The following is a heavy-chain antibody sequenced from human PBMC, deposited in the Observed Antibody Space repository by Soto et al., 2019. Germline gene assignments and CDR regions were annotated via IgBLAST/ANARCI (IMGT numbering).Heavy chain of an antibody. J-gene: IGHJ5*02. CDR3: ASLPLYYGSGSQFDP. CDR1: GGSVSSGSYY. D-gene: IGHD3-10*01. V-gene: IGHV4-61*01. CDR2: IYYSGST. Sequence: PSETLSLTCTVSGGSVSSGSYYWSWIRQPPGKGLEWIGYIYYSGSTNYNPSLKSRVTISVDTSKNQFSLKLSSVTAAGTAVYYCASLPLYYGSGSQFDPWGQGTLVPVSS.